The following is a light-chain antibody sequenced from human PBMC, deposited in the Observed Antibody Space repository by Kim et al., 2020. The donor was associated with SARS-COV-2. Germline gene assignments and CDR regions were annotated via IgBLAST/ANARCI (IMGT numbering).Light chain of an antibody. CDR2: AAS. CDR3: QQSYSTPRT. Sequence: ASVGDRVTITCRASQSITTYLNWYQQKSGKGPKLLIYAASSLQSGVPSRFSGSGSGTDFTLTISSLQPEDFATYYCQQSYSTPRTFGQGTKVDIK. V-gene: IGKV1-39*01. CDR1: QSITTY. J-gene: IGKJ1*01.